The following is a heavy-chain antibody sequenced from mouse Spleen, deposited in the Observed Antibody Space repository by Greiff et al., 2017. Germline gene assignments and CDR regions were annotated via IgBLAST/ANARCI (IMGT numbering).Heavy chain of an antibody. Sequence: VQLKESGPELVKPGASVKIPCKASGYTFTDYNMDWVKQSHGKSLEWIGDINPNNGGTIYNQKFKGKATLTVDKSSSTAYMELRSLTSEDTAVYYCARGWLHYYAMDYWGQGTSVTVSS. D-gene: IGHD2-2*01. CDR2: INPNNGGT. CDR3: ARGWLHYYAMDY. CDR1: GYTFTDYN. J-gene: IGHJ4*01. V-gene: IGHV1-18*01.